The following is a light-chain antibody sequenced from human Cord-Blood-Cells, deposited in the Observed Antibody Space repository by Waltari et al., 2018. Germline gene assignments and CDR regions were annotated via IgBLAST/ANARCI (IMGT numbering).Light chain of an antibody. CDR2: DAS. J-gene: IGKJ1*01. Sequence: EIVLTQSPATLSLSPGETATLSCRASQSVSSYLAWYQQKPGQAPRLLIYDASNRATGIPARFSGSGSGTDFTLTISSLEPEDFAVYYCQQRSNWATFGQGTKVEIK. CDR1: QSVSSY. CDR3: QQRSNWAT. V-gene: IGKV3-11*01.